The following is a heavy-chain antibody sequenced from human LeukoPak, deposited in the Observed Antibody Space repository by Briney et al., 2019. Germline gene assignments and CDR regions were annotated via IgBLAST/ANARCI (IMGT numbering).Heavy chain of an antibody. J-gene: IGHJ3*02. CDR1: GFTFSSYA. D-gene: IGHD4-17*01. V-gene: IGHV3-30*02. CDR3: AKAPLHDYGDYWGAFDI. CDR2: TRHDGSNK. Sequence: GGSLRLSCAASGFTFSSYAMHWVRQAPGKGLEWVAFTRHDGSNKYYADSVKGRFTISRDNSKNTLYLQMISLRAEDTAVYYCAKAPLHDYGDYWGAFDIWGQGTMVTVSS.